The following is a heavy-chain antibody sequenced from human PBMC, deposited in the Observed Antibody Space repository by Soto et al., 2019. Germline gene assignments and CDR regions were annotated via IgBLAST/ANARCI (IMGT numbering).Heavy chain of an antibody. CDR2: IIPIFGTA. CDR1: GGTSSSYA. Sequence: GASVKVSCKASGGTSSSYAISWLRQAPGQGIEWMGGIIPIFGTANYAQKFQGRVTITADESTSTAYMELSSLRSEDTAVYYCASAIGYCSSTSCYAYFDYWGQGTLVTVSS. CDR3: ASAIGYCSSTSCYAYFDY. D-gene: IGHD2-2*01. V-gene: IGHV1-69*13. J-gene: IGHJ4*02.